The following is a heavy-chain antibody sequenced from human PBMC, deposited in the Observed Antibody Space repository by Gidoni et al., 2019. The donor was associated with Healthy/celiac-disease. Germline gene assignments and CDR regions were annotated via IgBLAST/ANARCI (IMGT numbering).Heavy chain of an antibody. CDR1: GSTFSSYG. V-gene: IGHV3-30*18. Sequence: QVQLVESGGGVVQPGRSLRLSCAASGSTFSSYGMHWVRQAPGKELEWVAVISYDGSNKYYADSVKGRFTISRDNSKNTLYLQMNSLRAEDTAVYYCAKDRFGESYYFDYWGQGTLVTVSS. D-gene: IGHD3-10*01. J-gene: IGHJ4*02. CDR3: AKDRFGESYYFDY. CDR2: ISYDGSNK.